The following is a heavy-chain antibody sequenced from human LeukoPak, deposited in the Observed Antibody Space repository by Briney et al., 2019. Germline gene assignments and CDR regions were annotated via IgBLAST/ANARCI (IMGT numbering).Heavy chain of an antibody. Sequence: SETLSLTCTVSGVSISSGSYYWIWIPQPAGKGLEWIGRIYTSGSTTYNPSLKSRVNISVDTSKNQFSLKLSSVTAADTAVYYCARVDSRNGYPFDYWGQGTLVTVSS. CDR1: GVSISSGSYY. V-gene: IGHV4-61*02. CDR3: ARVDSRNGYPFDY. J-gene: IGHJ4*02. D-gene: IGHD3-16*02. CDR2: IYTSGST.